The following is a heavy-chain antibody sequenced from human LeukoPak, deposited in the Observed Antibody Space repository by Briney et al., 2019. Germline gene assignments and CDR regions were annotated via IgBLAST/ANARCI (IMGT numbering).Heavy chain of an antibody. D-gene: IGHD5-12*01. J-gene: IGHJ4*02. V-gene: IGHV3-74*01. CDR1: GFSSSSSW. CDR3: ATYNWGYDVDY. CDR2: ISPDGRET. Sequence: GGSLRLSCAASGFSSSSSWMYWVRPAPEKGRVWVSGISPDGRETRYTDSVKGRFTVSRDNAKYTLYLQMNSLRADDTAVYYCATYNWGYDVDYWGEGSLVTVSS.